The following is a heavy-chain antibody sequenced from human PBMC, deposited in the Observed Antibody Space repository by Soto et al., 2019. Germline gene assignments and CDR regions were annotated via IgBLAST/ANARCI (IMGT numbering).Heavy chain of an antibody. V-gene: IGHV1-69*12. CDR2: IIPIFGTA. CDR3: ARGAGQLLVLGNNWFDT. J-gene: IGHJ5*02. CDR1: GGTFSSYA. Sequence: QVQLVQSGAEVKKPGSSVKVSCKASGGTFSSYAISWVRQAPGQGLEWMGGIIPIFGTANYAQKFQGRVTITADESTSTGYMELSSLRYEDTAVYYCARGAGQLLVLGNNWFDTWGQGTLVTVSS. D-gene: IGHD2-2*01.